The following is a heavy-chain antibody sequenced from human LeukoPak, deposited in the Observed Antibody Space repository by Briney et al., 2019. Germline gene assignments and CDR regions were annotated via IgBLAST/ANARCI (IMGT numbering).Heavy chain of an antibody. Sequence: GGSLRLSCAASGFTFSSYAMSWVRQAPGKGLEWVSAISGSGGSTYYADSMKGRFTISRDNSKNTLYLQMNSLRAEDTAVYYCAKETTYTMIVVVYFDYWGQGTLVTVSS. V-gene: IGHV3-23*01. J-gene: IGHJ4*02. CDR2: ISGSGGST. CDR1: GFTFSSYA. CDR3: AKETTYTMIVVVYFDY. D-gene: IGHD3-22*01.